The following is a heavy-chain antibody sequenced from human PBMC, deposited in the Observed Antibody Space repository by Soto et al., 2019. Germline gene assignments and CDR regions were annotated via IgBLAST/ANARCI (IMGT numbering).Heavy chain of an antibody. CDR2: INSSSSTI. Sequence: GGSLRLSCAASGFTFSSYGMHWVRQAPGKGLEWVSIINSSSSTIYYADSVKGRFTISRDNAKNSLYLQMNSLRAEDTAVYYCARNLGPRNYYYYYYMDVWGKGTTVTVSS. CDR1: GFTFSSYG. CDR3: ARNLGPRNYYYYYYMDV. J-gene: IGHJ6*03. V-gene: IGHV3-48*01.